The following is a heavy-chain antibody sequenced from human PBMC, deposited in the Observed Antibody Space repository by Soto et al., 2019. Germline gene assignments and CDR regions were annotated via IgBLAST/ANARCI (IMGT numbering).Heavy chain of an antibody. V-gene: IGHV4-61*01. CDR3: ARRSYGSGSYSIDY. D-gene: IGHD3-10*01. Sequence: QVQLQESGPGLVKPSETLSLTCTVSGGSVSSGSYYWSWIRQPPGKGLEWIGYIYYSGSTNYNPSLISRVNISVDTSKNQFSLKLSSVTAPDTAVYYCARRSYGSGSYSIDYWGQGTLVTVSS. J-gene: IGHJ4*02. CDR1: GGSVSSGSYY. CDR2: IYYSGST.